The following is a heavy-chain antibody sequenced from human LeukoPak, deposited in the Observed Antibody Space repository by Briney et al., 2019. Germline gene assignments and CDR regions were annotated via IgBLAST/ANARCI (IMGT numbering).Heavy chain of an antibody. V-gene: IGHV1-69*05. CDR3: ARVGQLVADAFDI. Sequence: SVKVSCKASGGTFSSYAISWVRQAPGQGLEWMGRIIPIFGTANYAQKFQGRVTITTDESTRTAYMELSSLRSEDTAVYYCARVGQLVADAFDIWGQGTMVTVSS. CDR2: IIPIFGTA. CDR1: GGTFSSYA. J-gene: IGHJ3*02. D-gene: IGHD6-6*01.